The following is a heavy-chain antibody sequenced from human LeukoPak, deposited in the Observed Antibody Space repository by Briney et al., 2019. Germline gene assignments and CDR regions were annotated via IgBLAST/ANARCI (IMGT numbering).Heavy chain of an antibody. CDR2: ISSSGSYI. D-gene: IGHD3-10*01. CDR3: ATHELKDAFDI. Sequence: PGGSLRLSCAASRFTFSSYSMNWVRQAPGKGLEWVSSISSSGSYIYYADSVKGRFTISRDNAKNSLYLQMNSLRAEDTAVYYCATHELKDAFDIWGQGTMVTVSS. V-gene: IGHV3-21*01. CDR1: RFTFSSYS. J-gene: IGHJ3*02.